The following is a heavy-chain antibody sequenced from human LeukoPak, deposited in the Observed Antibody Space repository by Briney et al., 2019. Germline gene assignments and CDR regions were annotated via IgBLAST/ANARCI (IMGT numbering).Heavy chain of an antibody. J-gene: IGHJ4*02. V-gene: IGHV1-46*01. CDR1: GYTFSDNY. CDR3: ARDSEEVSALDY. CDR2: INPNGGVT. Sequence: ASVKVSCKASGYTFSDNYTHWVRQAPGQGLEWMGIINPNGGVTTYAQKFQGRVTMTRDTSTSTIYMDLSSLKSEDTAVYYCARDSEEVSALDYWGQGTLVTVSS. D-gene: IGHD5/OR15-5a*01.